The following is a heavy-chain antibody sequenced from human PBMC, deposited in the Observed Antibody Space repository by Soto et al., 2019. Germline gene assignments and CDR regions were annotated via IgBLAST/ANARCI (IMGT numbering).Heavy chain of an antibody. CDR1: GFTFSNAL. D-gene: IGHD3-3*01. V-gene: IGHV3-15*01. CDR3: PTGLTILGVVIDP. CDR2: IKSKTDGGTT. Sequence: EVQLVESGGGLVKPGGSLRLSCAASGFTFSNALMSWVRQAPGKGLEWVGRIKSKTDGGTTDYAAPVKGRFTISRDDSKDTLYLQMNSRKTADTAVYYCPTGLTILGVVIDPWGQGTLVSVSS. J-gene: IGHJ5*02.